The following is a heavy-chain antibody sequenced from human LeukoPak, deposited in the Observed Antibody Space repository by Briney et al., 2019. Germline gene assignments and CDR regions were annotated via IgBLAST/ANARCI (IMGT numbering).Heavy chain of an antibody. CDR1: GFTFSSYT. V-gene: IGHV3-21*04. CDR2: ISTSSIYI. CDR3: AKDIVGYYDSSGYSTHAFDI. J-gene: IGHJ3*02. D-gene: IGHD3-22*01. Sequence: PGGSLRLSCAASGFTFSSYTMNWVRQAPGKGLEWVSYISTSSIYIYYADSLKGRFTISRDNAKNSLYLQMNSLRAEDTALYYCAKDIVGYYDSSGYSTHAFDIWGQGTMVTVSS.